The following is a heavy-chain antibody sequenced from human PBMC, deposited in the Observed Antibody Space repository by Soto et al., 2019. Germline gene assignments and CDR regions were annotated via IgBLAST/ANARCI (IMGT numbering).Heavy chain of an antibody. D-gene: IGHD4-17*01. CDR3: ARDHTTVTTNY. V-gene: IGHV3-7*01. Sequence: GGTLRLSCAASAFTCSSYWMSWVRQAPGKGLEWVANIKQDGSEKYYVDSVKGRFTISRDNAKNSLYLQMNSLRAEDTAVYYCARDHTTVTTNYWGQGTLVTVSS. CDR1: AFTCSSYW. CDR2: IKQDGSEK. J-gene: IGHJ4*02.